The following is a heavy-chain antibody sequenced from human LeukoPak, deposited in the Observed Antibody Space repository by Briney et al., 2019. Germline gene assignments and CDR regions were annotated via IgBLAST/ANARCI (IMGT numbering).Heavy chain of an antibody. CDR1: GGSISSGSYY. CDR3: ARDGYSYGFGLAY. V-gene: IGHV4-61*02. Sequence: SQTLSLTCTVSGGSISSGSYYWSWIRQPAGKGLEWIGRIYTSGSTNYNPSLKSRVTISVDTSKNQFSLKLSSVTAADTAVYYCARDGYSYGFGLAYWGQGTLVTVSS. CDR2: IYTSGST. D-gene: IGHD5-18*01. J-gene: IGHJ4*02.